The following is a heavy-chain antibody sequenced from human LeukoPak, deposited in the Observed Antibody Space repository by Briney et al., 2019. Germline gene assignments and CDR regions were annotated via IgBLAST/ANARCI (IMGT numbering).Heavy chain of an antibody. D-gene: IGHD4-11*01. CDR3: ARLIPTVTTSYYYYYMDV. Sequence: ASVKVSCKASGGTFSSYAISWVRQAPGQGLEWMGGIIPIFGTANYAQKFQGRVTITADESTSTAYMELSSLRSEDTAVYYCARLIPTVTTSYYYYYMDVWGKGTTVTVSS. CDR2: IIPIFGTA. J-gene: IGHJ6*03. V-gene: IGHV1-69*01. CDR1: GGTFSSYA.